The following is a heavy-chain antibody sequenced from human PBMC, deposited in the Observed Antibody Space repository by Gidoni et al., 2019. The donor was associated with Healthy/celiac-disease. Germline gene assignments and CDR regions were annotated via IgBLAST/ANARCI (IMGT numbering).Heavy chain of an antibody. J-gene: IGHJ4*02. V-gene: IGHV3-30-3*01. Sequence: QVQLVESGGGVVQPGRSLRLSCAASGFTFSSYAMHWVRQAPGKGLGWVAVISYDGSNKYYADSVKGRFTISRDNSKNTLYLQMNSLRAEDTAVYYCARSLWSDNIFDYWGQGTLVTVSS. CDR1: GFTFSSYA. CDR3: ARSLWSDNIFDY. CDR2: ISYDGSNK. D-gene: IGHD3-10*02.